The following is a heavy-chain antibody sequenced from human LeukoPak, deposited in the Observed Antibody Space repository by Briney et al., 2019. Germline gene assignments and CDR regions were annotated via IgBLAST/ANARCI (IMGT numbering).Heavy chain of an antibody. V-gene: IGHV3-30*02. J-gene: IGHJ4*02. CDR2: IWYDGSNK. D-gene: IGHD3-9*01. Sequence: GGSLRLSCAASGFTFSSYGMHWVRQAPGKGLDWVANIWYDGSNKYYADSVKGRFTISRDNSKNTLYLQMNSLRAEDTAVYYCAKSCLDTYYDTLTGSDYWGQGTLVTVSS. CDR3: AKSCLDTYYDTLTGSDY. CDR1: GFTFSSYG.